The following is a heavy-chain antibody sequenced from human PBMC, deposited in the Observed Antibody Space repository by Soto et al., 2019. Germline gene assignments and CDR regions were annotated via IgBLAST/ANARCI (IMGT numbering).Heavy chain of an antibody. CDR3: VRDYLHYDVLTGSFLDCFDP. J-gene: IGHJ5*02. V-gene: IGHV1-18*01. CDR1: GYPFTSYG. CDR2: ISADDNDI. D-gene: IGHD3-9*01. Sequence: ASLRVSCKASGYPFTSYGVSWVRRAPGQAPEGMGWISADDNDINYGETFQGRLRLTTDTSTSTAYMELRPLRSDDTAVYYCVRDYLHYDVLTGSFLDCFDPWGQGTLVTVSS.